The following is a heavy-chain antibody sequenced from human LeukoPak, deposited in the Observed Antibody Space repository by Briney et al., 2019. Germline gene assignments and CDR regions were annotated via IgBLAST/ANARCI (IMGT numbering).Heavy chain of an antibody. D-gene: IGHD3-22*01. CDR2: FDPEDGET. V-gene: IGHV1-24*01. CDR1: GGTFSSYA. CDR3: ASLDYYDSSGSHDY. J-gene: IGHJ4*02. Sequence: ASVKVSCKASGGTFSSYAISWVRQAPGQGLEWMGGFDPEDGETIYAQKFQGRVTMTEDTSTDTAYMELSSLRSEDTAVYYCASLDYYDSSGSHDYWGQGTLVTVSS.